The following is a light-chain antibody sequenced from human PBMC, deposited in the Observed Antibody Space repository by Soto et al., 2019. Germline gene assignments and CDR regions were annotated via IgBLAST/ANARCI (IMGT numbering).Light chain of an antibody. Sequence: QSVLTQPRSASGTPGQRVTISCSGSSSNIGSNTVNWYQQLPGTAPKLLIYSNNQRPSGVPDRFSGSKSGTSASLAISGLQSEDEADYYCAAWDDSLNAVYVFGTGTKVTVL. CDR2: SNN. V-gene: IGLV1-44*01. CDR1: SSNIGSNT. J-gene: IGLJ1*01. CDR3: AAWDDSLNAVYV.